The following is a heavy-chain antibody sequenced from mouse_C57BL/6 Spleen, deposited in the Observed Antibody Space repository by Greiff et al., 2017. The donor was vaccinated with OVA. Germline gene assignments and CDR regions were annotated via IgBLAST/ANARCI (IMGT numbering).Heavy chain of an antibody. CDR3: ARYDGYFRYWYFDV. J-gene: IGHJ1*03. D-gene: IGHD2-3*01. CDR2: IDPSDSYT. V-gene: IGHV1-69*01. Sequence: VQLQQPGAELVMPGASVKLSCKASGYTFTSYWMHWVKQRPGQGLEWIGEIDPSDSYTNYNQKFKGKSTLTVDKSSSTAYMQLSSLTSEDSAVYYCARYDGYFRYWYFDVWGTGTTVTVSS. CDR1: GYTFTSYW.